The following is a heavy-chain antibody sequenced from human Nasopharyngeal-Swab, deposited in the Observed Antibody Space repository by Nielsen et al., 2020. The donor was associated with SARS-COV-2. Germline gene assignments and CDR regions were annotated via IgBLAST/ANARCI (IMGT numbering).Heavy chain of an antibody. CDR2: ISGSVGST. D-gene: IGHD6-13*01. J-gene: IGHJ1*01. CDR3: AKDGEEQQLVRYFQH. CDR1: GFTFRTYA. V-gene: IGHV3-23*01. Sequence: GGSLRLSCAASGFTFRTYAMSWVRPAPGKGLEWVSSISGSVGSTYYADSVKGRFTISRDNSKNTLSLQMNSLRAEDTAVYYCAKDGEEQQLVRYFQHWGQGTLVTVSS.